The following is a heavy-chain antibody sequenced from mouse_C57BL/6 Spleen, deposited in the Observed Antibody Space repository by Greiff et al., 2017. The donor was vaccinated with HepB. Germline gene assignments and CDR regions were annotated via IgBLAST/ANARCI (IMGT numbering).Heavy chain of an antibody. D-gene: IGHD1-1*01. V-gene: IGHV1-82*01. J-gene: IGHJ1*03. CDR3: ARYDGSSYDWYFDV. CDR2: IYPGDGDT. CDR1: GYAFSSSW. Sequence: QVQLKQSGPELVKPGASVKISCKASGYAFSSSWMNWVKQRPGKGLEWIGRIYPGDGDTNYNGKFKGKATLTADKSSSTAYMQLSSLTSEDSAVYFCARYDGSSYDWYFDVWGTGTTVTVSS.